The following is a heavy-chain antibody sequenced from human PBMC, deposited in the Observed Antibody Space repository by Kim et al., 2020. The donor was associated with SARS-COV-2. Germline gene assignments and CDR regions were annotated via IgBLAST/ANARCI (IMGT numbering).Heavy chain of an antibody. D-gene: IGHD1-7*01. Sequence: SGSYGESVRGRFTISRDNAKNPVCLQMNSLRAEDTAVYYCVRVNQNYDFDFWGQGTLVTVSS. CDR2: SG. V-gene: IGHV3-74*01. J-gene: IGHJ4*02. CDR3: VRVNQNYDFDF.